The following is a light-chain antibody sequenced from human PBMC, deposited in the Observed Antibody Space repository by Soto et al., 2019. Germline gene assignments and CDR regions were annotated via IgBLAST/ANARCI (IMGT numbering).Light chain of an antibody. CDR1: QSVSSTY. J-gene: IGKJ1*01. V-gene: IGKV3-20*01. Sequence: EIVLTQSPGTLSLSPGERATLSCRASQSVSSTYLAWHQQKPGQAPRLLIYGASSRATSTPDRFSGSGSGTDFTLTISRLEPEDFAVYYCQHYGSSRWTFGQGARVELK. CDR2: GAS. CDR3: QHYGSSRWT.